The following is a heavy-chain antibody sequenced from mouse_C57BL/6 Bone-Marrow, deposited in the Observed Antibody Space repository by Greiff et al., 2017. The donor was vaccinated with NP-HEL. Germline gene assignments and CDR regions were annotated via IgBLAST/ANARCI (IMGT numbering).Heavy chain of an antibody. CDR2: IWSGGST. CDR3: ATNYYGSSYAMDY. CDR1: GFSLTSYG. D-gene: IGHD1-1*01. V-gene: IGHV2-2*01. J-gene: IGHJ4*01. Sequence: VQLVESGPGLVQPSQSLSITCTVSGFSLTSYGVHWVRQSPGKGLEWLGVIWSGGSTDYNAAFISRLSISKDNSKSQVFFKMNSLQADDTAIYYCATNYYGSSYAMDYWGQGTSVTVSS.